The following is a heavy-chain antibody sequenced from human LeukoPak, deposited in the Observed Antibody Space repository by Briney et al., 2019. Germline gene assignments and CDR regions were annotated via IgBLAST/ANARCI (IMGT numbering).Heavy chain of an antibody. V-gene: IGHV3-30*04. Sequence: GRSLRLSCAASGFTFSTYAMHWVRQAPGKGLEWVAVIPYDGSNKYYADSVKGRFTISRDNSKNTLYLQMNSLRAEDTAVYYCARDPETTVVIGYYTDVWGKGTTVTVSS. CDR2: IPYDGSNK. J-gene: IGHJ6*03. D-gene: IGHD4-23*01. CDR3: ARDPETTVVIGYYTDV. CDR1: GFTFSTYA.